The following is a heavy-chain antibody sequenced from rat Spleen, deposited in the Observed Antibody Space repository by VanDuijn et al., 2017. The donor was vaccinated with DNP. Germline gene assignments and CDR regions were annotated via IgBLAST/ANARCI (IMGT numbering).Heavy chain of an antibody. CDR1: GYSITSSYR. Sequence: EVQLQESGPGLVKPSQSLSLTCSVTGYSITSSYRWNWIRKFPGNKLEWMGFISSAGSTNYNPSLKSRISITRDTSKNQFFLQVNSVTTEETATYYCAKAGGYSPWYFDYWGQGVMVTVSS. J-gene: IGHJ2*01. CDR3: AKAGGYSPWYFDY. D-gene: IGHD1-11*01. V-gene: IGHV3-3*01. CDR2: ISSAGST.